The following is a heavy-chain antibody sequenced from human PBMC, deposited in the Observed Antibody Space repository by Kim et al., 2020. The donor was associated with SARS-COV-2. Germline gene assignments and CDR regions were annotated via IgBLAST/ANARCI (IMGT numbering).Heavy chain of an antibody. V-gene: IGHV3-43*02. Sequence: GGSLRLSCAASGFTFDDYAMHWVRQAPGKGLEWVSLISGDGGSTYYADSVKGRFTISRDNSKNSLYLQMNSLRTEDTALYYCAKDMSTSSGWVYYYYGMDVWGQGTTVTVSS. CDR3: AKDMSTSSGWVYYYYGMDV. CDR1: GFTFDDYA. CDR2: ISGDGGST. D-gene: IGHD6-19*01. J-gene: IGHJ6*02.